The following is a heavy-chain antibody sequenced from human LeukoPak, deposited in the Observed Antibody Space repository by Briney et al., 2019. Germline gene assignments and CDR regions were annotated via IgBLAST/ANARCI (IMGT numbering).Heavy chain of an antibody. CDR3: AKERLRWGSRVDDAFDI. J-gene: IGHJ3*02. CDR2: VRYDGTNK. CDR1: GFTFSSYG. D-gene: IGHD4-23*01. V-gene: IGHV3-30*02. Sequence: PGGSLRLSCAVSGFTFSSYGMHWVRQAPGKGLEWVAFVRYDGTNKYYADSVKGRFTISRDNSKNTLYLQMNSLRGEDTAVYYCAKERLRWGSRVDDAFDIWGQGTMVTVSS.